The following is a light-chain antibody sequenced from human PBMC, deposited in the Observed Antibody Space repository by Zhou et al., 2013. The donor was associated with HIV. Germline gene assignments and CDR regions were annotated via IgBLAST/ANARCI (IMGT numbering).Light chain of an antibody. CDR2: GAF. J-gene: IGKJ4*01. CDR1: QSVSSSY. V-gene: IGKV3-20*01. CDR3: QQYGSSPTT. Sequence: EIVLTQSPGTLSLSPGERATLFCRASQSVSSSYIAWYQQKPGQAPRLLIHGAFSRATGIPDRFSGSGSGRDFTLTISRLEPEDFAVYYCQQYGSSPTTFGGRDQGGDQT.